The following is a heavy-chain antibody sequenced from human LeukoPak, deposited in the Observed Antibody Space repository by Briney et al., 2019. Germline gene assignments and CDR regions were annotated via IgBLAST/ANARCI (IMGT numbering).Heavy chain of an antibody. J-gene: IGHJ3*02. V-gene: IGHV3-66*01. CDR3: ARDVTTMVREGDAFDN. CDR2: IYSGGST. D-gene: IGHD3-10*01. CDR1: GFTVSSNY. Sequence: GGSLRLSCAASGFTVSSNYMSWVRQAPGKGLEWVSVIYSGGSTYYADSVKGRFTISRDNSKNTLYLQMNSLRAEDTAVYYCARDVTTMVREGDAFDNWGQGTMVTVSS.